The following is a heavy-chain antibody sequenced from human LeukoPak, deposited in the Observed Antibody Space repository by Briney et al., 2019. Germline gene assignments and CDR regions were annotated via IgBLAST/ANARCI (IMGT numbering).Heavy chain of an antibody. Sequence: RASVKVSCKASGGTFSSYAISWVRQAPGQGLEWMGRIIPILGIANYAQEFQGRVTITADKSTSTAYMELSSLRSDDTAVYYCARDWAYGASAEYFQHWGQGTLVTVSS. CDR3: ARDWAYGASAEYFQH. D-gene: IGHD3-10*01. CDR2: IIPILGIA. CDR1: GGTFSSYA. V-gene: IGHV1-69*04. J-gene: IGHJ1*01.